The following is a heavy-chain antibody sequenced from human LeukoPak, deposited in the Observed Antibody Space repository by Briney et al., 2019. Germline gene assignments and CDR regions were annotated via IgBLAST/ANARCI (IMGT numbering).Heavy chain of an antibody. CDR3: ARAGNWNYEGGSPWPDY. J-gene: IGHJ4*02. CDR2: IKQDGSEK. Sequence: RSGGSLRLSCAASGFTFSSYWMSWVRQAPGKGLEWVANIKQDGSEKYYVDSVKGRFTISRDNAKNSLYLQMNSLRAEDTAVYYCARAGNWNYEGGSPWPDYWGQGTLVTVSS. CDR1: GFTFSSYW. D-gene: IGHD1-7*01. V-gene: IGHV3-7*01.